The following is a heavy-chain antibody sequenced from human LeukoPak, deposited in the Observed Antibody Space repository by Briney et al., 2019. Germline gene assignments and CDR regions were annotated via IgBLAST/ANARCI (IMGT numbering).Heavy chain of an antibody. V-gene: IGHV3-11*01. J-gene: IGHJ4*02. CDR3: AKAFYSSSWRLSPFDY. CDR2: ISSSGSTI. CDR1: GFTFSDYY. Sequence: PGGSLRLSXAASGFTFSDYYMSWICQAPGKGLEGVSYISSSGSTIYYADSVKGRFTISRDNAKNSLYLQMNSLRVEDMALYYCAKAFYSSSWRLSPFDYWGQGTLVTVSS. D-gene: IGHD6-13*01.